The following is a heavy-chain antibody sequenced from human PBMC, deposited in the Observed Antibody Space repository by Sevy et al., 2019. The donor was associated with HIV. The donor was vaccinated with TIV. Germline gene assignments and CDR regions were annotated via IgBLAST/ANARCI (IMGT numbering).Heavy chain of an antibody. V-gene: IGHV3-21*01. CDR1: RFTFSSYS. Sequence: GGSLRLSCAASRFTFSSYSMNWVRQAPGKGLEWVSSINSSSSYIYYSDSVKGRFTISRDNAKNSLYLQMNSLRAEDTAVYYCARDYTVTTYYYYGMDVWGQGTTVTVSS. CDR2: INSSSSYI. J-gene: IGHJ6*02. CDR3: ARDYTVTTYYYYGMDV. D-gene: IGHD4-17*01.